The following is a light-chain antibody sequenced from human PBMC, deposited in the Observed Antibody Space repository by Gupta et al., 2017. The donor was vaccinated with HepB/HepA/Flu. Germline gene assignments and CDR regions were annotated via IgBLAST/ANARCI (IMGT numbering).Light chain of an antibody. CDR1: QSIVTY. Sequence: DIQMNQSPSSLSASVGDRVTVTCRASQSIVTYVNWYQQKPGKAPKLLIYAASSLQYGVPSRFSGSGSGTDFTLTITTLQPDDFATYYCQQSYSTPLTFGGGTKVEIK. V-gene: IGKV1-39*01. CDR3: QQSYSTPLT. CDR2: AAS. J-gene: IGKJ4*01.